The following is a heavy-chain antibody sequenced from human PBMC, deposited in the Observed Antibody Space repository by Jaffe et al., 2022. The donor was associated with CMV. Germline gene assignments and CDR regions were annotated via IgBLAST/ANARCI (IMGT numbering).Heavy chain of an antibody. V-gene: IGHV3-23*01. Sequence: EVQLLESGGGLVQPGGSLRLSCVGSGFTFNSYAMSWVRQAPGKGLGWVSGISASGGSTYYADSVKGRFTISRDNSKNTLYLQINSLSAEDTAVYYCAKGRSIAVAPQASWGQGILVTVSS. J-gene: IGHJ5*02. CDR2: ISASGGST. CDR3: AKGRSIAVAPQAS. D-gene: IGHD6-19*01. CDR1: GFTFNSYA.